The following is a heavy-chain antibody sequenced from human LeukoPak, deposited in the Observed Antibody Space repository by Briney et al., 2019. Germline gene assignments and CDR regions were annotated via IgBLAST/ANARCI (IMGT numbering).Heavy chain of an antibody. D-gene: IGHD3-22*01. Sequence: PGGSLRLSCAASGFTFSSYGMHWVRQAPGKGLEWVAVIWYDGSNKYYADSVKGRFTISRDNSKNTLYLQMNSLRAEDTAVYYCAKMESGYYPDAFDIWGQGTMVTVSS. J-gene: IGHJ3*02. CDR3: AKMESGYYPDAFDI. CDR2: IWYDGSNK. CDR1: GFTFSSYG. V-gene: IGHV3-33*06.